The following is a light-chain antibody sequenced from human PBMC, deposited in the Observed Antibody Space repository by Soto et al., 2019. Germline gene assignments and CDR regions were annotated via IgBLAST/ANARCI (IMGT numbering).Light chain of an antibody. J-gene: IGKJ2*01. CDR3: QQYDSSPYT. V-gene: IGKV3-20*01. CDR2: AAS. CDR1: QSVSSTY. Sequence: PGERATLSCRASQSVSSTYFAWYQQKPGQAPRLLIYAASSRETGIPDTFSGSGSGTDFTLTISRLEPEDFAVYYCQQYDSSPYTFGQGTKLEIK.